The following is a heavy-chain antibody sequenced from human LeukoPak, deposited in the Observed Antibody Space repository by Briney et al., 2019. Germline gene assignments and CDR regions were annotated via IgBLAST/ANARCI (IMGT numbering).Heavy chain of an antibody. CDR3: ARGRGVPAASRRYYGMDV. V-gene: IGHV4-34*01. Sequence: SETLSLTCTVYGGSFSGYYWSWIRQPPGKGLEWIGEINHSGSTNYNPSLKSRVTISVDTSKNQFSLKLSSVTAADTAVYYCARGRGVPAASRRYYGMDVWGQGTTVTVSS. CDR1: GGSFSGYY. D-gene: IGHD2-2*01. J-gene: IGHJ6*02. CDR2: INHSGST.